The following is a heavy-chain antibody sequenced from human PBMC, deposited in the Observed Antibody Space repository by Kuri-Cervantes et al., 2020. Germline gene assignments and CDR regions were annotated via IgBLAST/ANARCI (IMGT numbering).Heavy chain of an antibody. V-gene: IGHV4-39*01. J-gene: IGHJ4*02. Sequence: WVRQAPGKGLEWIGSIYYSGSTYYNPSLKSRVTISVDTSKNQFSLKLSSVTAADTAVYYCARGGYDSSGYPYYFDYWGQGTLVTVSS. CDR2: IYYSGST. D-gene: IGHD3-22*01. CDR3: ARGGYDSSGYPYYFDY.